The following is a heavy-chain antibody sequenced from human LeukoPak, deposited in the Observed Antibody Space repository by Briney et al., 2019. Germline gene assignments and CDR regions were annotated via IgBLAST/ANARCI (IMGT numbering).Heavy chain of an antibody. J-gene: IGHJ4*02. CDR3: ASGEGRTDYMYSGSRGTDY. V-gene: IGHV4-31*03. CDR1: GGSISSGGYY. D-gene: IGHD1-26*01. CDR2: IYYSGST. Sequence: PSETLSLTCTVSGGSISSGGYYWSWIRQHPGKGLEWIGYIYYSGSTYYNPSLKSRVTISVDTSKNQFSLKLSSVTAADTAVYYCASGEGRTDYMYSGSRGTDYWGQGTLVTVSS.